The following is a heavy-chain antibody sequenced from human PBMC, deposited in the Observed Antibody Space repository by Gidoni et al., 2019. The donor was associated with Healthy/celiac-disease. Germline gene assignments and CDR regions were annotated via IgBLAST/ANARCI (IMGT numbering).Heavy chain of an antibody. CDR3: TTDEDSSSWSD. CDR2: IKSKTDGGTT. Sequence: EVQLVESGGGLVKPGGSLRLSCAASGVNFRNAWMSWVRQAPGKGLEWVGRIKSKTDGGTTDYAAPVKGRFTISRDDSKNTLYLQMNSLKTEDTAVYYCTTDEDSSSWSDWGQGTLVTVSS. D-gene: IGHD6-13*01. CDR1: GVNFRNAW. J-gene: IGHJ4*02. V-gene: IGHV3-15*01.